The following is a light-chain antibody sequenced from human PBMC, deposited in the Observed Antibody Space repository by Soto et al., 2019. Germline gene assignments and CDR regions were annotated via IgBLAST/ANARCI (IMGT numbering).Light chain of an antibody. J-gene: IGKJ1*01. CDR2: GAS. CDR3: QQYGSSYPWT. V-gene: IGKV3-20*01. CDR1: QSVSSNY. Sequence: VFTQSPVTLSLSPGERATLSCRASQSVSSNYLAWYQQKPGQAPRLLIYGASSRATGIPDRFSGSGSGTDFTLTIRRLEPEDFAVYYCQQYGSSYPWTFGQGTKVDNK.